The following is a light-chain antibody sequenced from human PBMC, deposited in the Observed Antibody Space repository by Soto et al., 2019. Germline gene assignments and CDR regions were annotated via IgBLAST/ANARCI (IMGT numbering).Light chain of an antibody. CDR2: DAS. CDR1: QTVNY. CDR3: QQRDTWPPLT. Sequence: DIVLTQSPATLSLSPGERATLSCRASQTVNYLAWYQQKPGQSPRLLIYDASNRAPGIPARFSGSGSGTDFTLAISSLEPEDFAVYYCQQRDTWPPLTFGGGTKVDVK. V-gene: IGKV3-11*01. J-gene: IGKJ4*01.